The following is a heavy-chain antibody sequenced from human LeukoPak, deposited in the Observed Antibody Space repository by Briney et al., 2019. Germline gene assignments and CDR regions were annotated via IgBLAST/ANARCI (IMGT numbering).Heavy chain of an antibody. CDR3: AKDPPPTTMMRFYYFDY. Sequence: GGSLRLSCAASGFTFSSYGMHWVRQAPGKGLEWVAFIRFDGSNKYYADSVKGRFTISRDNSKNTLYLQMNSLRVEDTAVYYCAKDPPPTTMMRFYYFDYWGQGTLVTVSS. CDR1: GFTFSSYG. V-gene: IGHV3-30*02. D-gene: IGHD3-22*01. CDR2: IRFDGSNK. J-gene: IGHJ4*02.